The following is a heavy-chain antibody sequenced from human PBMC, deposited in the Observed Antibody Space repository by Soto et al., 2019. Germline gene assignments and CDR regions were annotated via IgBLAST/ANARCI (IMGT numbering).Heavy chain of an antibody. V-gene: IGHV4-30-2*01. J-gene: IGHJ4*02. CDR1: GGSISSGGYS. Sequence: QLQLQESVSGLVKPSQTLSLTCAGSGGSISSGGYSWSWIRQPPGKGLEWIGYIYHSGSTYYNPSLKSRVTISVDRSKNQFSLKLSSVTAADTAVYYCARDNDYGDYFDYWGQGTLVTVSS. CDR3: ARDNDYGDYFDY. D-gene: IGHD4-17*01. CDR2: IYHSGST.